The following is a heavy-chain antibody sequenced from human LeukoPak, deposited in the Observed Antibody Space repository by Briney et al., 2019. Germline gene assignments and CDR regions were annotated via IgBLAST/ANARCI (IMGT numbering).Heavy chain of an antibody. CDR3: ARARNWNYVGY. CDR2: IYTSGST. CDR1: GGSISSGSYY. Sequence: SETLSLTCTVSGGSISSGSYYWSWIRQPAGKGLEWIGRIYTSGSTNYNPSLKSRVTISVDTSKNQFSLKLSSVTAADTAVYYCARARNWNYVGYWGQGTLVTVSS. J-gene: IGHJ4*02. V-gene: IGHV4-61*02. D-gene: IGHD1-7*01.